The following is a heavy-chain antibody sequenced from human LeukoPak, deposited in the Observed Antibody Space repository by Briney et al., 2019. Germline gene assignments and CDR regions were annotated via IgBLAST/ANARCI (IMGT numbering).Heavy chain of an antibody. D-gene: IGHD3-10*01. V-gene: IGHV4-38-2*02. CDR1: AYSISSGYY. Sequence: SETLSLTCTVSAYSISSGYYWGWIRQPPGKGLEWIGSLSHSGSTFYNPSLKSRVTISVDTSKNQFSLKLSSVTAADTAVYYCARLGGSGRFDYWGQGTLVTVSS. CDR2: LSHSGST. CDR3: ARLGGSGRFDY. J-gene: IGHJ4*02.